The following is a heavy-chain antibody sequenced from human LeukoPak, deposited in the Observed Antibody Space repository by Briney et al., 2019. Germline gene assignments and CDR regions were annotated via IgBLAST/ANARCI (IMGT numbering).Heavy chain of an antibody. CDR3: AKGGGFGELLSHYYFHY. V-gene: IGHV3-23*01. CDR1: GFTFSSYS. J-gene: IGHJ4*02. CDR2: IGGGGSDT. D-gene: IGHD3-10*01. Sequence: GGSLRLSCAASGFTFSSYSMQWVRQAPGKGLEWVSAIGGGGSDTYYAYSVRGRFTISRDNSKSTLYLHLDSLRAEDTAVYYCAKGGGFGELLSHYYFHYWGQGTLVTVSS.